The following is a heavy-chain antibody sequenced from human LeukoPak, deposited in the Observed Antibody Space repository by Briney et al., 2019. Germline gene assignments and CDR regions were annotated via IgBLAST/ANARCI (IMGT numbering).Heavy chain of an antibody. CDR2: KYYSGST. CDR3: ARGRSYGFDFDS. Sequence: SETLSLTCAVSGVSINTCCYYWTWIRQPPGKGLEWSGYKYYSGSTRYNSSLRSRLTISLDTSKNQFSLRLTYVTAADTAVYYCARGRSYGFDFDSWGQGTLVIVSS. V-gene: IGHV4-61*01. D-gene: IGHD5-18*01. CDR1: GVSINTCCYY. J-gene: IGHJ4*02.